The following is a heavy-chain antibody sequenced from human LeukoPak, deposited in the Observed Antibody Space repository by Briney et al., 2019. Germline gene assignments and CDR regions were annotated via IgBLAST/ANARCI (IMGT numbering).Heavy chain of an antibody. D-gene: IGHD3-10*01. V-gene: IGHV4-4*07. CDR1: GGSISSYY. CDR3: ARDSSGYYGSGSRNYYYYYMDV. CDR2: IYTSGST. J-gene: IGHJ6*03. Sequence: PSETLSLTCTVSGGSISSYYWSWIRQPAGKGLEWIGRIYTSGSTNYNPSLKSRVTMSVDTTKNQFSLKLSSVTAADTAVYYCARDSSGYYGSGSRNYYYYYMDVWGKGTTVTISS.